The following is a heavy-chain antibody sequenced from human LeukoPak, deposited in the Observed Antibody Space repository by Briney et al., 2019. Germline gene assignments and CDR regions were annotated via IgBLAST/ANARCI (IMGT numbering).Heavy chain of an antibody. CDR3: AAQWLVSG. J-gene: IGHJ4*02. D-gene: IGHD6-19*01. CDR2: ISGSGGTT. CDR1: GFTFNIYA. V-gene: IGHV3-23*01. Sequence: PGGSLRLSCAASGFTFNIYAMSWVRQAPGKGLEWVSGISGSGGTTYYADSVEGRFTISSDNSKNTLYLQMNSLTADDTAVYYCAAQWLVSGGGQGTLVTVSS.